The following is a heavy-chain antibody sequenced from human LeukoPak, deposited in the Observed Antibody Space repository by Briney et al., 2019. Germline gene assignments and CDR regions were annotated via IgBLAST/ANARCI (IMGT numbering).Heavy chain of an antibody. CDR1: GGTFSSYA. CDR3: ARDRTIFGVVTSSFDY. J-gene: IGHJ4*02. D-gene: IGHD3-3*01. Sequence: GASVKVFCKASGGTFSSYAISWVRQAPGQGLEWMGGIIPIFGTANYAQKFQGRVTITADESTSTAYMELSSLRSEDTAVYYCARDRTIFGVVTSSFDYWGQGTLVTVSS. V-gene: IGHV1-69*13. CDR2: IIPIFGTA.